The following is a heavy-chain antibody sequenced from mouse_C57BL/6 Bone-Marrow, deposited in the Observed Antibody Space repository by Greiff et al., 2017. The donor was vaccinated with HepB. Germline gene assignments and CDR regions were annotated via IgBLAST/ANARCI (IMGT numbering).Heavy chain of an antibody. CDR1: GFNIKDDY. Sequence: DVQLVESGAELVRPGASVKLSCTASGFNIKDDYMHWVKQRPEQGLEWIGWIDPENGDTEYDSKFKGKATITADTSSNTAYLQLSSLTSEDTAVYYCTTLFFSSPYYFDYWGQGTTLTVSS. CDR2: IDPENGDT. V-gene: IGHV14-4*01. CDR3: TTLFFSSPYYFDY. D-gene: IGHD1-3*01. J-gene: IGHJ2*01.